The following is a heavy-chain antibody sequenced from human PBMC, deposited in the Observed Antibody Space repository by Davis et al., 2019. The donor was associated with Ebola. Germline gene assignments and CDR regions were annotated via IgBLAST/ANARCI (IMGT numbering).Heavy chain of an antibody. CDR2: IYYSGST. J-gene: IGHJ4*02. CDR3: ARQLWYSSGWFPFDY. Sequence: PSETLSLTCTVSGGSVSSSSYYWGWIRQPPGKGLEWIGSIYYSGSTYYNPSLKSRVTISVDTSKNQFSLKLSSVTAADTAVYYCARQLWYSSGWFPFDYWGQGTLVTVSS. CDR1: GGSVSSSSYY. D-gene: IGHD6-19*01. V-gene: IGHV4-39*01.